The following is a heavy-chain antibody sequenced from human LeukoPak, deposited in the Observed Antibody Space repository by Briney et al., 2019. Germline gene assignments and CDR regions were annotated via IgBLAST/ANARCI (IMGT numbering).Heavy chain of an antibody. V-gene: IGHV4-59*08. Sequence: SETLSLTCTVSGGSMSSYYWSWIRQPPGKGLEWIGYIYYNGRTNYSPSLNSRVTISVDTSRNQFSLKLNSVTAADTAVYYCARGGWSVDYWGQGTLVTVSS. D-gene: IGHD6-19*01. J-gene: IGHJ4*02. CDR3: ARGGWSVDY. CDR2: IYYNGRT. CDR1: GGSMSSYY.